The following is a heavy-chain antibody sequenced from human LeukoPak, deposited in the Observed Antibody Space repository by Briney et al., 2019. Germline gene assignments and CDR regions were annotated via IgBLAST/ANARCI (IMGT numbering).Heavy chain of an antibody. CDR3: SKGQELDDGVFES. V-gene: IGHV3-23*01. Sequence: GGSLRLSCAASGFTFSSYALSWVRQAPGKGLEWVSTIRGTGDSTHYADSVKGRFIISRDKSKNMLYLQMNGLRAEDTAIYYCSKGQELDDGVFESWGQGTLVTVSS. CDR2: IRGTGDST. J-gene: IGHJ4*02. D-gene: IGHD1-1*01. CDR1: GFTFSSYA.